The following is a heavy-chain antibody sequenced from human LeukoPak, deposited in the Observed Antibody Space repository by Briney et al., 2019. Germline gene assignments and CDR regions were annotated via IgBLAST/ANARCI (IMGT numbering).Heavy chain of an antibody. CDR2: IYYSGST. CDR1: GGSISSYY. Sequence: SETLSLTCTISGGSISSYYWSWIRQPPGKGLERIGYIYYSGSTNYNPSLKSRVTISVDTSKNQFSLKLSSVTAADTAVYYCATDEIGYCSGGSCYYYMDVWGKGTTVTVSS. D-gene: IGHD2-15*01. CDR3: ATDEIGYCSGGSCYYYMDV. J-gene: IGHJ6*03. V-gene: IGHV4-59*01.